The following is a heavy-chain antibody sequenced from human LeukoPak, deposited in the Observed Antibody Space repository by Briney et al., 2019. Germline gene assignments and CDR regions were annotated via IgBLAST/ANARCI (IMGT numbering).Heavy chain of an antibody. J-gene: IGHJ5*02. D-gene: IGHD6-19*01. Sequence: SETLSLTCTVSGGSLSSYFWRWIRQPPGKGLEWIGYIYFSGSTNYNPSLKSRVTISVDTSKNQFSLNLRSVTAADTAVYYCAREPVAGTGDNWFDPWGQGTLVTVSS. CDR1: GGSLSSYF. CDR3: AREPVAGTGDNWFDP. CDR2: IYFSGST. V-gene: IGHV4-59*01.